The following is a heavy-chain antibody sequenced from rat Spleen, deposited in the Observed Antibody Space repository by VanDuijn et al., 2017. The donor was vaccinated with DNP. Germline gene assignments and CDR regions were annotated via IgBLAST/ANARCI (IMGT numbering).Heavy chain of an antibody. J-gene: IGHJ3*01. CDR2: IRYDGGST. CDR1: GFTFSDYY. CDR3: AIYYYSGDNWFGY. D-gene: IGHD1-1*01. Sequence: EVQLVESGGGLVQPGRSLKLSCAASGFTFSDYYMAWVRQAPTKGLDLVAYIRYDGGSTYYGDSVKGRFTISRDNAKNTLYLQMNSLRSEDTATYYCAIYYYSGDNWFGYWGQGTLVTVSS. V-gene: IGHV5-20*01.